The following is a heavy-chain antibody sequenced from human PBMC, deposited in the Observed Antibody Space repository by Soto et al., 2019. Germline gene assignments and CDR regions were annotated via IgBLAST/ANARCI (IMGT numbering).Heavy chain of an antibody. Sequence: QVQLVQSGAEVKKPGSSAKVSCKASGGTFSSYAISWVRQAPGQGLEWMGGIIPIFGTANYAQKFQGRVTITADESTSTAYMELSSLRSEDTAVYYCARGAVAARPYYFDYWGQGTLVTVSS. CDR1: GGTFSSYA. CDR2: IIPIFGTA. V-gene: IGHV1-69*01. D-gene: IGHD6-6*01. CDR3: ARGAVAARPYYFDY. J-gene: IGHJ4*02.